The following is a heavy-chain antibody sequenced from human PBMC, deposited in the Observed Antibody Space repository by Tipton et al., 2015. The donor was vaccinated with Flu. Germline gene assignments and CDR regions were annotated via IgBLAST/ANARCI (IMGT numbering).Heavy chain of an antibody. Sequence: TLSLTCAVFGGSISGGGYAWSWIRQPPGKGLEWLGYIYDSGSTSYNPSLKSRASISIDRSKKQFSLKLSSVAAADTAVYYCARVRRNTYYSGSGEGHFDYWGQGTLVTVSS. V-gene: IGHV4-30-2*01. J-gene: IGHJ4*02. CDR1: GGSISGGGYA. CDR2: IYDSGST. CDR3: ARVRRNTYYSGSGEGHFDY. D-gene: IGHD3-10*01.